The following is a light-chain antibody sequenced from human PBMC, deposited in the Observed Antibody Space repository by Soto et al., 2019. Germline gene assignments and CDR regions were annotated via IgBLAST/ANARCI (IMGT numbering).Light chain of an antibody. CDR1: QSVSSN. V-gene: IGKV3-15*01. CDR3: KQYNNLHFFT. CDR2: GPS. J-gene: IGKJ3*01. Sequence: EIVMTQSPATLSVSPGERATLSCRASQSVSSNLAWYQQKPGQAPRFLIYGPSTRATGIPARYSGSGSGTACILTISSLQSEDFAVYYAKQYNNLHFFTFGPGTKVDI.